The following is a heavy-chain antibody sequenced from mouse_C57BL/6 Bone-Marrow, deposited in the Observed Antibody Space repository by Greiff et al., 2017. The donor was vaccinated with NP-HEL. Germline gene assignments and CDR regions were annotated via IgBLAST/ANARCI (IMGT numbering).Heavy chain of an antibody. D-gene: IGHD1-1*01. CDR3: ARDPPYYGSSFYYFDY. V-gene: IGHV5-4*01. CDR1: GFTFSSYA. CDR2: ISDGGSYT. Sequence: EVKLMESGGGLVKPRGSLKLSCAASGFTFSSYAMSWVRQTPEKRLEWVATISDGGSYTYYPDNVKGRFTISRDNAKNNLYLQMSHLKSEDTAMYYCARDPPYYGSSFYYFDYWGQGTTLTVSS. J-gene: IGHJ2*01.